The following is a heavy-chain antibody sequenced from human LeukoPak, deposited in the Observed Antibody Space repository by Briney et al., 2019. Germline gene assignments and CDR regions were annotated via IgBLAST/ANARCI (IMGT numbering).Heavy chain of an antibody. Sequence: GASVKVSCKASGYTFTSYGISWVRQAPGQGLEWMGWINAYNGNTNYAQKLQGRVTMTTDTSTSTAYMELRSLRSDDTAVYYCARQHIVMVTANDGMDVWGQGTTVTVSS. D-gene: IGHD2-21*02. CDR1: GYTFTSYG. CDR2: INAYNGNT. CDR3: ARQHIVMVTANDGMDV. V-gene: IGHV1-18*01. J-gene: IGHJ6*02.